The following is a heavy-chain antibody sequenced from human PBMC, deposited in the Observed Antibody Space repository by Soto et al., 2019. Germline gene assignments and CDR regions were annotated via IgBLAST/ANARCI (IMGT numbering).Heavy chain of an antibody. Sequence: EVQLVESGGGLVKPGGSLRLSCAASGFAFSSYSMNWVRQTPGKGLEWVASISSSSSYIYYADSVKGRFTISRDNAKNSLYLLMNRLRAEDTAVFYCARDSELDYDILTGYQSGAFDIWGQGTVVTVSS. CDR3: ARDSELDYDILTGYQSGAFDI. J-gene: IGHJ3*02. D-gene: IGHD3-9*01. V-gene: IGHV3-21*01. CDR1: GFAFSSYS. CDR2: ISSSSSYI.